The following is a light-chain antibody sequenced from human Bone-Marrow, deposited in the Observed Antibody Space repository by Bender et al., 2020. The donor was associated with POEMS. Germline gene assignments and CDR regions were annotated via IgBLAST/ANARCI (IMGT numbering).Light chain of an antibody. J-gene: IGLJ2*01. Sequence: QSALTQPASVSGSPGQSITISCTGTSGDIGAYEYVSWYQQHPGKAPKLVIFGVGKRPSGISDRFSGSKSGNTASLTISGLQAEDEGDYYCCSYTTRFTVIFGGGTKVTVL. CDR3: CSYTTRFTVI. CDR2: GVG. V-gene: IGLV2-14*03. CDR1: SGDIGAYEY.